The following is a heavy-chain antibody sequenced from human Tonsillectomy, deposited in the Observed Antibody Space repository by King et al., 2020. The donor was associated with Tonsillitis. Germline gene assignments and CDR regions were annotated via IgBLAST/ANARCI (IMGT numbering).Heavy chain of an antibody. V-gene: IGHV4-59*01. D-gene: IGHD5-18*01. CDR2: IYYSGST. Sequence: QLQESGPGLVKPSETLSLTCSVSGDSLSTYHWSWIRQPPGKGLEWIGDIYYSGSTSYKSSLESRVTISVDMFKNQFSLKLSSVTAADTAVYYCARGTLAGYLYYFDYWGQGTLVTVSS. CDR3: ARGTLAGYLYYFDY. CDR1: GDSLSTYH. J-gene: IGHJ4*02.